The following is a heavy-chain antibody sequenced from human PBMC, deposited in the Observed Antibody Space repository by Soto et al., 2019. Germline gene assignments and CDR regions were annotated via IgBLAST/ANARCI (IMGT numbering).Heavy chain of an antibody. CDR1: GYSFTSYW. CDR3: ERTYYYDSSGYFPGY. CDR2: IDPSDSYT. D-gene: IGHD3-22*01. V-gene: IGHV5-10-1*01. J-gene: IGHJ4*02. Sequence: PGESLKISCKGSGYSFTSYWISWVRQMPGKGLEWMGRIDPSDSYTNYSPSFQGHVAISADKSISTAYLQWTSLKASATAMYYWERTYYYDSSGYFPGYWGQGPLVTVSS.